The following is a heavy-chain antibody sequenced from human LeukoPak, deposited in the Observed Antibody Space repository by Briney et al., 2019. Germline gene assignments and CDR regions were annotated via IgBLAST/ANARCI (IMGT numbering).Heavy chain of an antibody. CDR1: GDSVSGISFY. D-gene: IGHD3-22*01. CDR3: ARYYDRSGYWSTPHFDY. CDR2: IQYSGST. V-gene: IGHV4-61*01. Sequence: PSETLSLTCTVSGDSVSGISFYWSWIRQPPGKGLQYIGYIQYSGSTSYNPSLKSQVTISVDTSKNQFSLKLSSVTAADTAVYYCARYYDRSGYWSTPHFDYWGQGTLVTVSS. J-gene: IGHJ4*02.